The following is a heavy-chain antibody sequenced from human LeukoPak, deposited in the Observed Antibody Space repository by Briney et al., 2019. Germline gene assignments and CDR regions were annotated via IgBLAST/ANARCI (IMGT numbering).Heavy chain of an antibody. CDR3: AREGYSSTS. V-gene: IGHV4-61*02. Sequence: SETLSLTCTVSGGSISSGSYYWSWIRQPAGKGLEWIGRTYTSGSTNYNPSLKSRVTISVDTSKNQFSLKLSSVTAADTAVYYCAREGYSSTSWGQGTLVTVSS. J-gene: IGHJ4*02. D-gene: IGHD6-19*01. CDR1: GGSISSGSYY. CDR2: TYTSGST.